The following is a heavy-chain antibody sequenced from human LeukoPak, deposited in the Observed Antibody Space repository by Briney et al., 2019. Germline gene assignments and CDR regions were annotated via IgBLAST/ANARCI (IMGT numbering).Heavy chain of an antibody. CDR2: IIPIFGTA. V-gene: IGHV1-69*05. D-gene: IGHD5-24*01. J-gene: IGHJ4*02. CDR1: GGTFSSYA. CDR3: ARDPLGRDKTRRDGYNPGDW. Sequence: SVKVSCKASGGTFSSYAISWVRQAPGQGLEWMGRIIPIFGTANCAQKFQGRVTITTDESTSTAYMELSSLRSGDTAVYYCARDPLGRDKTRRDGYNPGDWWGQGTLVTVSS.